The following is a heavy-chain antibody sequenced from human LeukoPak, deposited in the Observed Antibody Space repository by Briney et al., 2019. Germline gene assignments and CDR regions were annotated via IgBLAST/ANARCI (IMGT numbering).Heavy chain of an antibody. CDR1: GGSISSYY. CDR3: ARVGFGVIIPPYAFDI. Sequence: KPSETLSLTCTVSGGSISSYYWSWIRQPPGKGLEWIGYIYYSGSTYYNPSLKSRITISVDTSKNQFSLKLTSVTAADTAVYYCARVGFGVIIPPYAFDIWGQGTMVTVSS. CDR2: IYYSGST. V-gene: IGHV4-59*08. D-gene: IGHD3-3*01. J-gene: IGHJ3*02.